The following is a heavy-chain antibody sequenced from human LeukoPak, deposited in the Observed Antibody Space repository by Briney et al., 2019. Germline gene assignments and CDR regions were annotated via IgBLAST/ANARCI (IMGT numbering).Heavy chain of an antibody. CDR2: IYTSGST. D-gene: IGHD3-22*01. J-gene: IGHJ4*02. V-gene: IGHV4-4*07. CDR1: GGPISSYY. Sequence: SETLSLTCTVSGGPISSYYWSWIRQPAGKGLEWIGRIYTSGSTNYNPSLKSRVTISVDKSKNQFSLKLSSVTAADTAVYYCARGERNDSSGYYPGVPDDWGQGTLVTVSS. CDR3: ARGERNDSSGYYPGVPDD.